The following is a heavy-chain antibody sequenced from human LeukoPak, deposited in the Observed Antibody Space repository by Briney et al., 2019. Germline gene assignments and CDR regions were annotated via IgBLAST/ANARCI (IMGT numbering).Heavy chain of an antibody. J-gene: IGHJ4*02. D-gene: IGHD5-18*01. CDR3: ARDKQPGDN. Sequence: SETLSLTCTVSGASISSYYWTWIRQPPGKGLEWIGYISYSGRTTYNPSLKSRVTISADTSKNQFSLKLSSVTAADTAVYFCARDKQPGDNWGQGTLVTVSS. CDR1: GASISSYY. CDR2: ISYSGRT. V-gene: IGHV4-59*01.